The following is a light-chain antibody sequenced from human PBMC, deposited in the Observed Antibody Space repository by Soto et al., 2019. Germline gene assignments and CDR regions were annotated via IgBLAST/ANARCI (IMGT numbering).Light chain of an antibody. Sequence: IQMTQSPSTLSASEGDRVIITYRPSQSVNNRLAWYQQRPGKAPKLLIYLASTLESGVPSRFSGSGSGTEFTLTISSLQPDDSATYYCQHYKEYPWTFGQGTKVEIK. J-gene: IGKJ1*01. CDR1: QSVNNR. CDR2: LAS. CDR3: QHYKEYPWT. V-gene: IGKV1-5*03.